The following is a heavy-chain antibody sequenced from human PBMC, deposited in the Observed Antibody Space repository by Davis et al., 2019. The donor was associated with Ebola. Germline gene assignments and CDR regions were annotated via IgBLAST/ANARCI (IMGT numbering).Heavy chain of an antibody. V-gene: IGHV5-51*01. CDR1: GYSFTTYW. CDR2: IYPADSDT. Sequence: GESLKISCKGSGYSFTTYWIGWVRQMPGKGLECMGIIYPADSDTRYSPSFQGQVTISADKSISTAYLQWSSLKASDTAMYYCARHYCSGGSCYSGGYYYNYDMDVWGQGTTVTVSS. CDR3: ARHYCSGGSCYSGGYYYNYDMDV. D-gene: IGHD2-15*01. J-gene: IGHJ6*02.